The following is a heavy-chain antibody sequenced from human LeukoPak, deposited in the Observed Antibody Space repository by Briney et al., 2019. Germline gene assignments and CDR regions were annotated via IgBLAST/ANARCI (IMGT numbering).Heavy chain of an antibody. CDR2: ISSSSSYI. Sequence: PGGSLRLSCAASGFTFSSYSMNWVRQAPGKGLEWVSSISSSSSYIYYADSVKGRFTISRDNAKNSLYLQMNSLRAEDTAVYYCARDKVASYYGSGSYTPNGFDYWGQGTLVTVSS. V-gene: IGHV3-21*01. CDR3: ARDKVASYYGSGSYTPNGFDY. CDR1: GFTFSSYS. D-gene: IGHD3-10*01. J-gene: IGHJ4*02.